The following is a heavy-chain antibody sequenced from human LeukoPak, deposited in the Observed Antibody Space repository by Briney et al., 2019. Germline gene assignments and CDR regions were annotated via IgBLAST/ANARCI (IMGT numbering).Heavy chain of an antibody. D-gene: IGHD2-2*01. J-gene: IGHJ6*02. CDR2: IYYSGST. Sequence: PSETLSLTCTVSGGSINNYYWSWIRQPPGKGLEWIGSIYYSGSTYYNPSLKSRVTISVDTSKNQFSLRLSSVTAADTAVYYCARYCTSTSCYLPYYYGMDVWGQGTTVTVSS. V-gene: IGHV4-39*01. CDR1: GGSINNYY. CDR3: ARYCTSTSCYLPYYYGMDV.